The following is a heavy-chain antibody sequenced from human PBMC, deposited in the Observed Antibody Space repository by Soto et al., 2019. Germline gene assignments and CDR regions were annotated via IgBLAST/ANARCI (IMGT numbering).Heavy chain of an antibody. D-gene: IGHD2-21*01. CDR1: GFTFSSYW. Sequence: EVQLVESGGGLVKPGGSLRLSCAASGFTFSSYWMSWVRQAPGKGLEWVANIKQDGSEKYYVDSVKGRFTISRDNAKNSLYLQMNSLRAEDTAVYYCARGTGRWLSRYYFDYWGQGTLVTVSS. V-gene: IGHV3-7*03. J-gene: IGHJ4*02. CDR2: IKQDGSEK. CDR3: ARGTGRWLSRYYFDY.